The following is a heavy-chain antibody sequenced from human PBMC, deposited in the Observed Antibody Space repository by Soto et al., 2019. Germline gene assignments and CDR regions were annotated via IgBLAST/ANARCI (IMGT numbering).Heavy chain of an antibody. Sequence: QLQLQESGSGLVRPSQTLSLTCTVSGASIGSGSYSWNWIRQPPGKGLEWIGYLHHSGDTCFNPSLRRRVSISVDRSTNQFSLKLISVTAADKAVYYCARFPLWFGELDYWGQGALVTVSS. V-gene: IGHV4-30-2*01. CDR1: GASIGSGSYS. CDR3: ARFPLWFGELDY. J-gene: IGHJ4*02. CDR2: LHHSGDT. D-gene: IGHD3-10*01.